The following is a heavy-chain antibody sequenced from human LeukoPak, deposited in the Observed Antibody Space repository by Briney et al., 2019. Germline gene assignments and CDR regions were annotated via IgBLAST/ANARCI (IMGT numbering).Heavy chain of an antibody. CDR1: GFTFSSYA. V-gene: IGHV3-23*01. CDR3: VRGHLWLEN. D-gene: IGHD3-3*02. CDR2: ISGSGGST. Sequence: GGSLRLSCAASGFTFSSYAMSWVRQAPGKGLEWVSAISGSGGSTYYADSVKGRFTISRDNSKNTLYLQMDSLRVEETAVYSCVRGHLWLENWGQGTLVTVSS. J-gene: IGHJ4*02.